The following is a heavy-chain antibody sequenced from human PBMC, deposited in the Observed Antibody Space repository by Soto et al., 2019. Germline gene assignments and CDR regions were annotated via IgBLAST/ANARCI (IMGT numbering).Heavy chain of an antibody. CDR2: IKQDGTEK. Sequence: PGGSLRLSCVASQFTFTRYWMGWLRQAPGKGLEWVATIKQDGTEKYYLDSVKGRFTISRDNAKSSLYLQMDSLRAEDTAIYYCTGALEQTWLQFKQFDYWGQGTTVTVSS. CDR3: TGALEQTWLQFKQFDY. D-gene: IGHD5-12*01. CDR1: QFTFTRYW. V-gene: IGHV3-7*01. J-gene: IGHJ4*02.